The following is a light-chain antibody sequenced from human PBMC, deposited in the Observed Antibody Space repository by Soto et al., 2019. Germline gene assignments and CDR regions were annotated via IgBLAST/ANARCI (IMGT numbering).Light chain of an antibody. J-gene: IGKJ1*01. CDR1: QSVLYSSNNKNY. V-gene: IGKV4-1*01. CDR3: QQYYSGLWT. CDR2: WAS. Sequence: DIVMTQSPDSLAVSLGERATINFKSSQSVLYSSNNKNYLAWYQQKPGQPPKLRIYWASTRESGVPDRFSGSGSGTDFTLTISSLQAEDVAVYYCQQYYSGLWTLGQGTKVEIK.